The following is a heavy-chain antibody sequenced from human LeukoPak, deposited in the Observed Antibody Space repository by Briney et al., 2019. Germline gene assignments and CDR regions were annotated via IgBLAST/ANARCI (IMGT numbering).Heavy chain of an antibody. CDR2: ISSSSSYI. CDR3: ARDRLGEDYYYGMDV. CDR1: GFTFSSYS. V-gene: IGHV3-21*01. D-gene: IGHD3-10*01. Sequence: GGSLRLSCAASGFTFSSYSMNWDRQAPGKGLEWVSSISSSSSYIYYADSVKGRFTISRDNAKNSLYLQMNSLRAEDTAVYYCARDRLGEDYYYGMDVWGQGTTVTVSS. J-gene: IGHJ6*02.